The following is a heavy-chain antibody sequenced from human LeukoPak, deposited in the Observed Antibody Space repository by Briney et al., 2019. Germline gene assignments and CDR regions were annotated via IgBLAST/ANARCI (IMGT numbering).Heavy chain of an antibody. Sequence: SETLSLTCTVSGGSTSFYYWSWIRQPPGRGLEWTGYIYYSGNTNYNPSLKSPVSISIDTSKNQFSLKLNSVTAADTAVYYCARGPTRYYFDYWGQGILVTVSS. CDR2: IYYSGNT. CDR1: GGSTSFYY. CDR3: ARGPTRYYFDY. J-gene: IGHJ4*02. D-gene: IGHD1/OR15-1a*01. V-gene: IGHV4-59*01.